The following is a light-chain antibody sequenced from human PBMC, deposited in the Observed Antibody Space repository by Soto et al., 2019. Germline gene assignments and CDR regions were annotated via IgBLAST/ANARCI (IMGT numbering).Light chain of an antibody. CDR1: QSISSY. J-gene: IGKJ1*01. Sequence: DIQMTQSPSSLSASVGDRVTITFRASQSISSYLNWYQQKPGKAPKLLIYAASSLQSGVPSRFSGSGSGTDFTLTISSLQPEDFATYYCQQYNSYPLTFGQGTKVDI. CDR2: AAS. CDR3: QQYNSYPLT. V-gene: IGKV1-39*01.